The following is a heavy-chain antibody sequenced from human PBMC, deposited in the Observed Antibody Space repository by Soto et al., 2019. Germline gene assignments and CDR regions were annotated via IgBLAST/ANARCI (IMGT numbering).Heavy chain of an antibody. CDR1: GFTFISYT. J-gene: IGHJ4*02. Sequence: GSLRLSCSASGFTFISYTMNWFRQAPGKGLEWVSSISSTSIKIYYADSLEGRFTVSRDNARDSLFLRMNSLRPEDTAVYFCARDTGGPLDYWGQGTLVTVSS. V-gene: IGHV3-21*01. CDR3: ARDTGGPLDY. CDR2: ISSTSIKI. D-gene: IGHD1-26*01.